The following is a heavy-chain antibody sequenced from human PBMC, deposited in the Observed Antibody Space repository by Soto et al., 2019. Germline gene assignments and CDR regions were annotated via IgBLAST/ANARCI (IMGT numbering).Heavy chain of an antibody. D-gene: IGHD3-3*01. Sequence: TLSLTCTVSGGSISSYYWSWIRQPAGKGLEWIGRIYTSGSTNYNPSLKSRVTMSVDTSKNQFSLKLSSVTAADTAVYYCARDRGTIFGVVMEYYYYGMDVWGQGTTVTVSS. CDR3: ARDRGTIFGVVMEYYYYGMDV. CDR2: IYTSGST. J-gene: IGHJ6*02. V-gene: IGHV4-4*07. CDR1: GGSISSYY.